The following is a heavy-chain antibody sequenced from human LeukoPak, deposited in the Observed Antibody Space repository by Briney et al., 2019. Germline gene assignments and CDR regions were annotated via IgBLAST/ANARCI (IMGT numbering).Heavy chain of an antibody. D-gene: IGHD1-26*01. Sequence: GGSLRLSCAASGFTFSSYSMNWVRQAPGKGLEWVSSISSSSIYIYYADSVKGRFTISRDNAKNSLYLQMNSLRAEDAAVYYCARGDGGAAGYDYWGQGTLVTVSS. CDR1: GFTFSSYS. J-gene: IGHJ4*02. CDR2: ISSSSIYI. CDR3: ARGDGGAAGYDY. V-gene: IGHV3-21*01.